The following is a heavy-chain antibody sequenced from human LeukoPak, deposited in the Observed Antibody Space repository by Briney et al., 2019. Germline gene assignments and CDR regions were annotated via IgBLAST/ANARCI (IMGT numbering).Heavy chain of an antibody. CDR2: IKQDGSEK. V-gene: IGHV3-7*01. CDR1: GFILSDYW. Sequence: GGSPRLSCAASGFILSDYWMSWVRQAPGKGLEWVATIKQDGSEKEYVDSVKGRFIVSRDNTYKSVYLQMNSLRAEDTAVYYCARTRYSSSRLYFDYWGQGTLVTVSS. CDR3: ARTRYSSSRLYFDY. J-gene: IGHJ4*01. D-gene: IGHD6-13*01.